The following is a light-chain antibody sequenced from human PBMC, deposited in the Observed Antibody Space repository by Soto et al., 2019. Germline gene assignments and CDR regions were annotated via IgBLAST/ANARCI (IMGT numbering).Light chain of an antibody. CDR1: NSDIGTYNF. CDR3: QSYHSGNVV. V-gene: IGLV2-11*01. Sequence: QSVLTQPRSVSGSPGQSVTFTCIGTNSDIGTYNFVSWYQQYPGKAPKLMIYDVTKRPSGVPDRFSGSIDSSSNSASLTISGLKTDDEADYYCQSYHSGNVVFGGGTKLTVL. J-gene: IGLJ2*01. CDR2: DVT.